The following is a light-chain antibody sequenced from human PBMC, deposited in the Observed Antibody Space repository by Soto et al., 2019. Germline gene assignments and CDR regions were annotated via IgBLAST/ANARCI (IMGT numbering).Light chain of an antibody. V-gene: IGLV1-40*01. J-gene: IGLJ2*01. Sequence: QSVLTQPPSVSGAPGQRATISCTGSNSNVGAGYDVHWYQQLPATAPKLLIYGNNNRPSGDPDRFSGSKSGTSASLAITGLQAEDEADYYCQSYDSSLRGVFGGGTKLTVL. CDR3: QSYDSSLRGV. CDR1: NSNVGAGYD. CDR2: GNN.